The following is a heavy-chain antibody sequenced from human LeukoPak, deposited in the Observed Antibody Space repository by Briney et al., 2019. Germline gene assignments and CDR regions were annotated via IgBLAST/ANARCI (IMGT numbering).Heavy chain of an antibody. V-gene: IGHV5-51*01. J-gene: IGHJ4*02. CDR3: ARLPPGGVYYLDS. CDR1: GYIFTNYW. Sequence: PGESLKISRQGSGYIFTNYWIAWVRQMPGKGLEWMGIINPGDSDTRYSPSFQGQVTISADKSISPAFLQWSSLKAPDTAMYYCARLPPGGVYYLDSWGQGTLVTVSS. D-gene: IGHD2-8*02. CDR2: INPGDSDT.